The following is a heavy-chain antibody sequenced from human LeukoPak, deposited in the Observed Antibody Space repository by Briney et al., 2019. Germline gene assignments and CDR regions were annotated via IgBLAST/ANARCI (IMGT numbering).Heavy chain of an antibody. CDR2: IKQDGSEK. CDR3: ARDVEGSGSYYSP. V-gene: IGHV3-7*01. Sequence: PGVSLRLSCAASGFTSSRYWMTWVRQAPGKGLEWVANIKQDGSEKNYVDSVKGRFTISRDNAKNSLYLQMNSLRAEDTAVYYCARDVEGSGSYYSPWGQGTRVTVSS. D-gene: IGHD3-10*01. CDR1: GFTSSRYW. J-gene: IGHJ4*02.